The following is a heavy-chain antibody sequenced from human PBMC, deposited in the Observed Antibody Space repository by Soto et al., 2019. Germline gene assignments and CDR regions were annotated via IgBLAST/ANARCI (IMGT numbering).Heavy chain of an antibody. Sequence: QVQLQESGPGLVKPSGTLSLTCAVSGGSISSSNWWSWVRQPPGKVLEWIGEIYHSWSTNYNPSLKHRVTLSVDKSKNQCSLQLSSVTAADTAVYYCARDRCSGGSCYSGREWRYFDYWGQGTLVTVSS. D-gene: IGHD2-15*01. J-gene: IGHJ4*02. V-gene: IGHV4-4*02. CDR2: IYHSWST. CDR1: GGSISSSNW. CDR3: ARDRCSGGSCYSGREWRYFDY.